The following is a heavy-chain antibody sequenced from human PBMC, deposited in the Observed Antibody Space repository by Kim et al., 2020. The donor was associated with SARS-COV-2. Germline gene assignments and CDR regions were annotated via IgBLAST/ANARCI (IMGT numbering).Heavy chain of an antibody. CDR3: ARDVDYYDSSIDY. V-gene: IGHV3-30*04. Sequence: GGSLRLSCAASGFTFSSYAMHWVRQAPGKGLEWVAVISYDGSNKYYADSVKGRFTISRDNSKNTLYLQMNSLRAEDTAVYYCARDVDYYDSSIDYWGQGT. D-gene: IGHD3-22*01. CDR1: GFTFSSYA. J-gene: IGHJ4*02. CDR2: ISYDGSNK.